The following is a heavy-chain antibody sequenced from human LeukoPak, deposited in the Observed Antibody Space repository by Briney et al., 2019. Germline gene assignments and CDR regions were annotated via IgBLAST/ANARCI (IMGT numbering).Heavy chain of an antibody. D-gene: IGHD2-15*01. CDR2: INPNSGGT. CDR1: GYTFTGYY. V-gene: IGHV1-2*02. Sequence: ASVKVSCKASGYTFTGYYIHWVRQAPGQGLEWMGWINPNSGGTNYAQKFQGRVTMTRDTSISTVYMELSRLRSDDTAVYYCARAKVEYCSGGRCYSGYGGQGTLVTVSS. CDR3: ARAKVEYCSGGRCYSGY. J-gene: IGHJ4*02.